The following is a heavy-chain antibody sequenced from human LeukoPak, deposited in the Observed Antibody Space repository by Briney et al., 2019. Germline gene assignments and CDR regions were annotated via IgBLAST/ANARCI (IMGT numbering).Heavy chain of an antibody. CDR3: ARHSSGNLQPFDS. V-gene: IGHV3-23*01. CDR2: ISGGGTNT. D-gene: IGHD3-22*01. Sequence: GGSLRLSCAASGFTFSNYAMSWVRQAPGKGLEWVSGISGGGTNTHYADSVKGRFTISRDNSKNTLHLQMNSLGGEDTGVYHCARHSSGNLQPFDSWGQGTLVPVSS. CDR1: GFTFSNYA. J-gene: IGHJ4*02.